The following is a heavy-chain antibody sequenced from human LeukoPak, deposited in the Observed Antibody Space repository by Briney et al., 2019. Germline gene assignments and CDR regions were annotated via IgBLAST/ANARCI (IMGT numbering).Heavy chain of an antibody. CDR2: ISSSGSTI. Sequence: GGSLRLSCAASGFTFSDYYMSWIRQAPGKGLEWVSYISSSGSTIYYADSVKGRFTLSRDNAKNSLYLQMNSLRAEDTAVYYCARSRGFVVVPAAIARGMDVWGQGTTVTVSS. D-gene: IGHD2-2*01. CDR3: ARSRGFVVVPAAIARGMDV. CDR1: GFTFSDYY. J-gene: IGHJ6*02. V-gene: IGHV3-11*01.